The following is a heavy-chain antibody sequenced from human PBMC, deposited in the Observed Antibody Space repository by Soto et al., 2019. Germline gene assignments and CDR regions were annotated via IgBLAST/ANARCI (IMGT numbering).Heavy chain of an antibody. CDR3: ARSPPAWGPFIDY. CDR2: IYSSGST. V-gene: IGHV4-59*01. J-gene: IGHJ4*02. D-gene: IGHD7-27*01. CDR1: GXSLSNYY. Sequence: XTLSLTCTVSGXSLSNYYWSWIRQPPGKELEWIGYIYSSGSTNYNPSLKSRVAISLDMSKNQFSLRLRSVTAAYTDVYYCARSPPAWGPFIDYWGQGTLATVSS.